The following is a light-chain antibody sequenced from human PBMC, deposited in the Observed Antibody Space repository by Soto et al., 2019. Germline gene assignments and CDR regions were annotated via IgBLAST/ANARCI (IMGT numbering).Light chain of an antibody. Sequence: QSALAQPPSASGAPGQSVTISCTGSGSDIGAYNFVSWYQQHPGKAPKLMIFGFTERPSGVPDRFSCSKSGNTASLTVSGLQADDEAVYYCYSYAGRNIWVFGGGTKLTVL. J-gene: IGLJ3*02. CDR1: GSDIGAYNF. CDR2: GFT. V-gene: IGLV2-8*01. CDR3: YSYAGRNIWV.